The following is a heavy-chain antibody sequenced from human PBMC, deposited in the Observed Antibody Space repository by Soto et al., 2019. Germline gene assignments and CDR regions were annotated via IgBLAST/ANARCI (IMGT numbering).Heavy chain of an antibody. CDR2: IIPIFGTA. D-gene: IGHD4-4*01. J-gene: IGHJ3*02. Sequence: QVPLVQSGAEVKKPGSSVKVSCKASGGTFSSYAISWVRQAPGQGLEWMGGIIPIFGTANYAQKFQGRVTITADESTSTAYMELSSLRSEDTAVYYCARHLGSNSLSGHYTPNAFDIWGQGTMVTVSS. V-gene: IGHV1-69*01. CDR3: ARHLGSNSLSGHYTPNAFDI. CDR1: GGTFSSYA.